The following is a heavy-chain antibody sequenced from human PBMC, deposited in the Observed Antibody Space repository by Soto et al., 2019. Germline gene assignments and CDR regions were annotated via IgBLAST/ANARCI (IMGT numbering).Heavy chain of an antibody. CDR1: GFTFSSYA. CDR3: ARHVRRQLVPVYYYGMDV. J-gene: IGHJ6*02. V-gene: IGHV3-30-3*01. D-gene: IGHD6-6*01. CDR2: ISYDGSNK. Sequence: QVQLVESGGGVVQPGRSLRLSCAASGFTFSSYAMHWVRQAPGKGLEWVAVISYDGSNKYYADSVKGRFTISRDNSKNTLYLQMNSLRAEDTAVYYFARHVRRQLVPVYYYGMDVWGQGTTVTVSS.